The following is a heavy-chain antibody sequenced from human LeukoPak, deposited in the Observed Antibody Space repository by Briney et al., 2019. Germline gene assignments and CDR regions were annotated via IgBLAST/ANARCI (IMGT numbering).Heavy chain of an antibody. CDR3: AGGGDGYQTRFDY. V-gene: IGHV4-59*01. CDR1: GGSISGYY. D-gene: IGHD5-24*01. CDR2: IYYSGSSGST. J-gene: IGHJ4*02. Sequence: PSETLSLTCTVSGGSISGYYWNWIRQPPGKGLEWIGYIYYSGSSGSTNYNPSLRSRVTTSADTSKNQFSLKMTSVTAADTAVYYCAGGGDGYQTRFDYWGQGTLLTVSS.